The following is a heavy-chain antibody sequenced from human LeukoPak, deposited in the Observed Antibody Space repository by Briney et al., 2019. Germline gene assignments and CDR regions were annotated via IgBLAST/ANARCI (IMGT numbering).Heavy chain of an antibody. Sequence: SETLSLTCAVYGGSFNGYYWSWIRQPPGKGLEWIGEINHSGSTNYNPSLKSRVTMSVDPSKNQFSLKLSSVTAADTAVYYCARAPGRPAAVFDYWGQGTLVTVSS. J-gene: IGHJ4*02. D-gene: IGHD2-2*01. CDR1: GGSFNGYY. V-gene: IGHV4-34*01. CDR2: INHSGST. CDR3: ARAPGRPAAVFDY.